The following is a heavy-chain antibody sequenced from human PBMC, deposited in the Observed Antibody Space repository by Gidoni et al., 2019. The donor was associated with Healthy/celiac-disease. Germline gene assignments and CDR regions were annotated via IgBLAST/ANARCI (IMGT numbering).Heavy chain of an antibody. CDR3: ARADRVVGATGQYYFDY. J-gene: IGHJ4*02. D-gene: IGHD1-26*01. Sequence: QVQLQESGPGLVKPSGPCPSPALSLVAPSAVVTGGVGSASSQGRGWSGLGEIYHSGSTNYNPSLKSRVTISVDKSKNQFSLKLSSVTAADTAVYYCARADRVVGATGQYYFDYWGQGTLVTVSS. CDR1: VAPSAVVTG. V-gene: IGHV4-4*02. CDR2: IYHSGST.